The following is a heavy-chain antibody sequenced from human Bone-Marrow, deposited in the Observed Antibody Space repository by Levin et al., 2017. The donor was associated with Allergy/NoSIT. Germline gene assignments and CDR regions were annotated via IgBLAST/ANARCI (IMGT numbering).Heavy chain of an antibody. CDR3: AKGGWNEPNYYYGLDV. D-gene: IGHD1-1*01. CDR2: VSYDGGIK. CDR1: GFTFNQFG. V-gene: IGHV3-30*18. J-gene: IGHJ6*02. Sequence: AGGSLRLSCAATGFTFNQFGMHWVRQAPGKGLEWVAVVSYDGGIKYYADFVKGRFTISRDNSNNTLWLQMNGLRPEDTAVYYCAKGGWNEPNYYYGLDVWGQGTTVTVSS.